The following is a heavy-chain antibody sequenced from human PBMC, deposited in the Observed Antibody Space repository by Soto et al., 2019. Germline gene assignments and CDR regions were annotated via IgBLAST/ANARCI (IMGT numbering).Heavy chain of an antibody. J-gene: IGHJ3*02. D-gene: IGHD5-12*01. CDR2: IHHSGST. V-gene: IGHV4-4*02. CDR1: GGSISSPNW. CDR3: ARGGIFSGYDPNAFDI. Sequence: QVQLQESGPGLVKPSGTLSLTCAVSGGSISSPNWWSWVRQPPGKGLEWIGEIHHSGSTYSNPSLESRVTISVAKSNNHLSLNLRSVTAADTAVYYCARGGIFSGYDPNAFDIWGQGTMVTVSS.